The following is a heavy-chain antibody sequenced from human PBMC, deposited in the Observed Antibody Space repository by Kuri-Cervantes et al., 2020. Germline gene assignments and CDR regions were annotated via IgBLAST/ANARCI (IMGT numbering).Heavy chain of an antibody. J-gene: IGHJ4*02. CDR2: IYSGGST. CDR3: AKEGRQGTVFGFFDY. CDR1: GFTVSSNY. V-gene: IGHV3-53*05. Sequence: GGSLRLSCAASGFTVSSNYMSWVRQAPGKGLEWVSVIYSGGSTYYADSVKGRFTISRDNAKNSLYLQMNSLRAEDTALYYCAKEGRQGTVFGFFDYWGQGTLVTVSS. D-gene: IGHD4-11*01.